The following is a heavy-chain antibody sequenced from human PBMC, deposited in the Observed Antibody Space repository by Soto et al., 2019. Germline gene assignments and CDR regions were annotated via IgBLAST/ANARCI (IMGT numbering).Heavy chain of an antibody. Sequence: PSGTLDLTCSSYSGCFSGYYWSWIRQPPGKGLEWIGEISQSGNTNYIPSLKSRVSISIDTSKKQFSLNLASVSAADTAVYYCARAPKVSGSSQTRPDFWGQGTLVTVSS. CDR1: SGCFSGYY. D-gene: IGHD6-6*01. J-gene: IGHJ4*02. V-gene: IGHV4-34*01. CDR3: ARAPKVSGSSQTRPDF. CDR2: ISQSGNT.